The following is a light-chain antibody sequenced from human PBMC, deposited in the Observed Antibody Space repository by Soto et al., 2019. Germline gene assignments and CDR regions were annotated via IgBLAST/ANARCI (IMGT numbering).Light chain of an antibody. CDR2: GAS. Sequence: EIVMTQSPATLSVSPGERATLSCRASQSVNINLAWFQQKPGQAPRLLIYGASTRATGIPAGFSGSGSGTEFTLTISILQSEDFAIYYCQQYYNSWTFGPGTKVEI. V-gene: IGKV3-15*01. CDR3: QQYYNSWT. CDR1: QSVNIN. J-gene: IGKJ1*01.